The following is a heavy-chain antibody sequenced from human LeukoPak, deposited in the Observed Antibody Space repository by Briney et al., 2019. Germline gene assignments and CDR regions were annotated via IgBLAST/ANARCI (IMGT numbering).Heavy chain of an antibody. CDR3: AKDAPAIDTAMDNYFDY. D-gene: IGHD5-18*01. CDR2: IRYDGSNK. V-gene: IGHV3-30*02. Sequence: GGSLRLSCAASGFTFSSYGMYWVRQAPGKGLEWVAFIRYDGSNKYYADSVKGRFTVSRDNSKNTLYLQMKSLRAEDTAVYYCAKDAPAIDTAMDNYFDYWGQGTLVTVSS. J-gene: IGHJ4*02. CDR1: GFTFSSYG.